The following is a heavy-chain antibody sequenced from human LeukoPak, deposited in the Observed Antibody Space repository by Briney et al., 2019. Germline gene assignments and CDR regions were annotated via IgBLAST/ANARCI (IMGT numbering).Heavy chain of an antibody. Sequence: SETLSLTCAVSGYSISSSNWWGWIRQPPGKGLEWIGYIYYSGSIYYNSSLKSRVTMSVDTSKNQFSLKLSSVTAVDTAVYYCARIRGYCSGGSCYPDYWGQGTLVTVSS. CDR2: IYYSGSI. D-gene: IGHD2-15*01. CDR3: ARIRGYCSGGSCYPDY. V-gene: IGHV4-28*05. J-gene: IGHJ4*02. CDR1: GYSISSSNW.